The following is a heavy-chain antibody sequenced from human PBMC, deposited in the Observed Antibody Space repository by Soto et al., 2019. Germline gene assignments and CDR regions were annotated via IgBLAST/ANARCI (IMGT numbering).Heavy chain of an antibody. J-gene: IGHJ4*02. D-gene: IGHD3-10*01. CDR3: AREVSSFGSNHFDS. V-gene: IGHV4-59*01. Sequence: SETLSLTCSVSGTSIRGYYWTWIRQPPGKGLEWIGYIYYTVTTKYNPSLKSRVTISVDTSKNQFSLRLNSVTAADTAVYYCAREVSSFGSNHFDSCGQGALVTVSS. CDR1: GTSIRGYY. CDR2: IYYTVTT.